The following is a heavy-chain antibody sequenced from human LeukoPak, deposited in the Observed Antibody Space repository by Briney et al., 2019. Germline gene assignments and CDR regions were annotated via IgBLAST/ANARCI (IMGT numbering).Heavy chain of an antibody. CDR1: GFTFDDYA. J-gene: IGHJ4*02. CDR2: ISWNSGSI. V-gene: IGHV3-9*01. D-gene: IGHD5-18*01. Sequence: GGSLRLSCAASGFTFDDYAMHWVRQAPGKGLEWVSGISWNSGSIGYADSVKGRFTISRDNAKNSLYLQMNSLRAEDTALYYCAKDSGYSYGRNFDYWGQGTLVTVSS. CDR3: AKDSGYSYGRNFDY.